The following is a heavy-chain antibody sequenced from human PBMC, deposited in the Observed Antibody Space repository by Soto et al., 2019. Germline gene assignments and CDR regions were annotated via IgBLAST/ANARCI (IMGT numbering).Heavy chain of an antibody. J-gene: IGHJ5*02. Sequence: GGSLRLSCAASGFTFSSYAISWVRQAPGKGLEWVSVISGSGGSTYYADSVKGRFTISRDNSKNTLYLQMNSLRAEDTAVYYCAKDLRCTNGVCYTSNWFDPWGQGTLVTVS. D-gene: IGHD2-8*01. CDR1: GFTFSSYA. CDR2: ISGSGGST. CDR3: AKDLRCTNGVCYTSNWFDP. V-gene: IGHV3-23*01.